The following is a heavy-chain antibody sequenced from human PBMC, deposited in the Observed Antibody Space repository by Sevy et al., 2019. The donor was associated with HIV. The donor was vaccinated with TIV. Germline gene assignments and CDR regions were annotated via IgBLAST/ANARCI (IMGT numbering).Heavy chain of an antibody. V-gene: IGHV4-59*13. D-gene: IGHD3-16*01. CDR3: ARQGGVSEFGFQFDV. CDR1: GGSISNYY. CDR2: IYNSGST. J-gene: IGHJ3*01. Sequence: SETLSLTCTVSGGSISNYYWSWIRQPPGKGLEWIGYIYNSGSTNYNPSLKSRVTTSVDTSKNQFSLKMTSVTAADTAVYYCARQGGVSEFGFQFDVWGQGTMVTVSS.